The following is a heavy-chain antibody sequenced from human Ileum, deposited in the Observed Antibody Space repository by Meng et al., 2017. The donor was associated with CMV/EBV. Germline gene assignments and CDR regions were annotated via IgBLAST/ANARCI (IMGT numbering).Heavy chain of an antibody. CDR2: IHYTETT. D-gene: IGHD2-2*01. Sequence: VPESGPGMGKPSETLSLTCTVSGDSISSGRHFWGWIRQAPGKGLEWIATIHYTETTHYNPSLKSRITISVDTSKNQISLKVNSVTAADTAMYYCAADISTAWFYYWGQGTLVTVSS. J-gene: IGHJ4*02. CDR1: GDSISSGRHF. CDR3: AADISTAWFYY. V-gene: IGHV4-39*07.